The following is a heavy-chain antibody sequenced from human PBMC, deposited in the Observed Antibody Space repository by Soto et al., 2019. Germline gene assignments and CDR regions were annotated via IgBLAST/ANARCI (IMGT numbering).Heavy chain of an antibody. J-gene: IGHJ3*02. Sequence: EVQLVESGGGLVQPGGFLRLSCAASGFTFSSYWMHWVRQAPGKGLMWVSRIDGDGSSTTYADSVRGRFTLSRDNAKNTLYLQMNSLRAEDTAVYYCARSRTAVASDGFDIWGHGTVVTVSS. D-gene: IGHD4-17*01. CDR1: GFTFSSYW. CDR3: ARSRTAVASDGFDI. CDR2: IDGDGSST. V-gene: IGHV3-74*01.